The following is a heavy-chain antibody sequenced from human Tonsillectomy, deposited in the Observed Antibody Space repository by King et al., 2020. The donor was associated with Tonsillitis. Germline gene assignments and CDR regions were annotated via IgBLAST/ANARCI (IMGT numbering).Heavy chain of an antibody. V-gene: IGHV4-59*01. Sequence: VQLQETGPGLVKPSETLSLTCTVSGGSISSYYWSWIRQPPGKGLEWIGYIYYSGSTNYNPSLKSRVTISVDTSKNQFSLKLSSVTAADTAVYYCARGKTTVTTSWFDPWGQGTLVTVSS. CDR2: IYYSGST. CDR3: ARGKTTVTTSWFDP. CDR1: GGSISSYY. D-gene: IGHD4-17*01. J-gene: IGHJ5*02.